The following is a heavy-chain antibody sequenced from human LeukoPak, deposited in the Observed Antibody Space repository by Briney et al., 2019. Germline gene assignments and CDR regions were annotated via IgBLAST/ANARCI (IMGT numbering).Heavy chain of an antibody. D-gene: IGHD2-2*01. J-gene: IGHJ4*02. V-gene: IGHV4-4*02. CDR1: GGSFSSNNW. CDR2: IYHSGTS. Sequence: PSETLSLTCTASGGSFSSNNWGNWVRHPPWNGLEWIGEIYHSGTSNYNPSLKSRVTISLDKSKNQFPLRLNSVTAADTAVYYCVRDMGSSTSKDWGQGTLVTVSS. CDR3: VRDMGSSTSKD.